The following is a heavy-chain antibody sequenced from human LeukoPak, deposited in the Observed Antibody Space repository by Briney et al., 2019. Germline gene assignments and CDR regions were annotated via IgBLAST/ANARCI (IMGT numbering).Heavy chain of an antibody. J-gene: IGHJ4*02. CDR3: ARDGVNSDWPPHF. CDR2: IYTSGST. D-gene: IGHD6-19*01. Sequence: PSETLSLTCTVSGGSISSYYWSWIRRPAGQGLEWIGRIYTSGSTNYNPSLKSRVTMSIDTSKSQFSLKLSSVTAADTAVYYCARDGVNSDWPPHFWGQGTLVTVSS. V-gene: IGHV4-4*07. CDR1: GGSISSYY.